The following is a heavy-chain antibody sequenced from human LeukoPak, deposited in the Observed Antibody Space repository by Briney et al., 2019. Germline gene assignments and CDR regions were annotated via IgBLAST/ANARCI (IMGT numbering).Heavy chain of an antibody. J-gene: IGHJ4*02. D-gene: IGHD1-1*01. CDR2: ISYDGSNK. CDR3: ARDPVWTPFDY. Sequence: QTGGSLRLSCAASGFTFSSYAMHWVRQAPGKGLEWVAVISYDGSNKYYADSVKGRFTISRDNSKNTLYLQMNSLRAEDTAVYYCARDPVWTPFDYWGQGTLVTVSS. V-gene: IGHV3-30-3*01. CDR1: GFTFSSYA.